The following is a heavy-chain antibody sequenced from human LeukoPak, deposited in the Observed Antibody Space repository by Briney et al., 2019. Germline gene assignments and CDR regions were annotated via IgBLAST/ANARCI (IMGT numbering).Heavy chain of an antibody. D-gene: IGHD6-13*01. Sequence: PGGSLRLSCAASGFTFSSYWISWVRQAPGKGLEWVANIKQDGSEKYYVDSVKGRFTISRDNAKNSLYLQMNSLRAEDTAVYYCARDLVAADVYWGQGTLVTVSS. V-gene: IGHV3-7*01. CDR2: IKQDGSEK. CDR3: ARDLVAADVY. J-gene: IGHJ4*02. CDR1: GFTFSSYW.